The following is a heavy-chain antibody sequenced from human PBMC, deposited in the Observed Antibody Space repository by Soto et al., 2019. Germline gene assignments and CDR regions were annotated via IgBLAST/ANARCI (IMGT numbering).Heavy chain of an antibody. J-gene: IGHJ3*02. Sequence: EVQLVESGGGLVQPGGSLRLSCASSGFPFSAFSRNWVRQAPGKGLEWFAYISSSGSTIYYADSVKGRFTISRDTAKTSLYLQMTSLRDEDPAVYYCAREGGRHCSPSRCYNAFDIWGQGTTVTVSS. V-gene: IGHV3-48*02. CDR2: ISSSGSTI. D-gene: IGHD2-15*01. CDR3: AREGGRHCSPSRCYNAFDI. CDR1: GFPFSAFS.